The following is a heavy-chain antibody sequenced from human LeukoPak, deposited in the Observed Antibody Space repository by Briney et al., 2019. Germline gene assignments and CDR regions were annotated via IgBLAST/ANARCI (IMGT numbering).Heavy chain of an antibody. CDR3: ARRDYYGSGSPDF. Sequence: PGGSLRLSCAASGFXFHDYDISWVRQSPGKGQEWVSGINWNGDRTGYADSVKGRFTISRDNAKKSLYLQMNSLRAEDTALYYCARRDYYGSGSPDFWGQGTLVTVSS. D-gene: IGHD3-10*01. CDR2: INWNGDRT. CDR1: GFXFHDYD. J-gene: IGHJ4*02. V-gene: IGHV3-20*04.